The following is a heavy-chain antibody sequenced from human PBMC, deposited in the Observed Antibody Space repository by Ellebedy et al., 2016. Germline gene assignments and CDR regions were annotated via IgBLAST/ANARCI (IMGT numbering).Heavy chain of an antibody. CDR1: GFTFRDYY. CDR3: ARADMYYDFWSGYYTGGVYFDY. J-gene: IGHJ4*02. V-gene: IGHV3-11*01. CDR2: ITSSGSTI. Sequence: GESLKISCAASGFTFRDYYMSWIRQAPGTGLECISYITSSGSTIYYTDSVKGRFTISRDNTKSSLYLQMTSLRAEDTAVYFCARADMYYDFWSGYYTGGVYFDYWGQGTLVTVSS. D-gene: IGHD3-3*01.